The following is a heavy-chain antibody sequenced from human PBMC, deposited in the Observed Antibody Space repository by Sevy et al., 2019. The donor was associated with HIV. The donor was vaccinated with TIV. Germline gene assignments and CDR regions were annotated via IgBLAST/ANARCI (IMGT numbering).Heavy chain of an antibody. J-gene: IGHJ6*02. V-gene: IGHV3-74*01. D-gene: IGHD3-16*02. CDR1: GFTFSSYW. CDR3: AREAVLIAGVIVSYGMDV. Sequence: GGSLRLSCAASGFTFSSYWMHWVRQAPGKGLVWVSRINSDGSSTSYADSVKGRFTISRDNAKNTLYLQMNSLRVEDTAVYYCAREAVLIAGVIVSYGMDVWGQGTTVTVSS. CDR2: INSDGSST.